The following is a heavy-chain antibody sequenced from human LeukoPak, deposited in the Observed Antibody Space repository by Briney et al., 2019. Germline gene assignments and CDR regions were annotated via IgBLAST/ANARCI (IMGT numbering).Heavy chain of an antibody. CDR3: AKERWNIVVVGD. D-gene: IGHD2-2*01. J-gene: IGHJ4*02. CDR1: GFTFSSYG. Sequence: PGGSLRLSCAASGFTFSSYGMHWVRQAPGKGLEWVAVISYDGSNKYYADSVKGRFTISRDNSRNTLYLQMNSLRAEDTAVYYCAKERWNIVVVGDWGQGTLVTVSS. CDR2: ISYDGSNK. V-gene: IGHV3-30*18.